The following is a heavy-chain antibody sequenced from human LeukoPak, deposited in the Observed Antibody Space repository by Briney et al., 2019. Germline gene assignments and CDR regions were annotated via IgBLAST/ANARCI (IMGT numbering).Heavy chain of an antibody. Sequence: SETLSLTCAVDGGSFSGYYWSWIRQPPGKGLEWIGEINHSGSTNYNPSLKSRVTISVDTSKNQFSLKLSSVTAADTAVYYCASPLREDSSSDYWGQGTLVTVSS. CDR2: INHSGST. CDR1: GGSFSGYY. D-gene: IGHD3-22*01. J-gene: IGHJ4*02. V-gene: IGHV4-34*01. CDR3: ASPLREDSSSDY.